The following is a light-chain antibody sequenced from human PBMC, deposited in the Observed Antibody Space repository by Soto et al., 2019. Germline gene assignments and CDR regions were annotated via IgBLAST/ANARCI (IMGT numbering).Light chain of an antibody. Sequence: DIQMTQSPSTLSASVGDTVTITCRASQSISSWLAWYQQKPGKAPKLLIYGASSFESGVPSRFSGSGSGTEFTLTISSLEPEDFAVYYCQQRSDWPLTFGQGTRLEIK. CDR3: QQRSDWPLT. V-gene: IGKV1-5*01. CDR1: QSISSW. J-gene: IGKJ5*01. CDR2: GAS.